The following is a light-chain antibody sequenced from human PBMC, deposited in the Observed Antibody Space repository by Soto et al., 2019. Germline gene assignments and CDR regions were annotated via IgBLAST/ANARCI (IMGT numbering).Light chain of an antibody. J-gene: IGLJ3*02. CDR2: GNN. V-gene: IGLV1-40*01. CDR3: QSYDSSLSGLWV. CDR1: SSNIGAGYD. Sequence: QSVLTQPPSVSGATGQRVTISCTGSSSNIGAGYDVHWYQQLPGAAPKLLIYGNNNRPSGVPDRFSGSKSGTSASLAITGLQAEDEADYYCQSYDSSLSGLWVFGGGTKLTVL.